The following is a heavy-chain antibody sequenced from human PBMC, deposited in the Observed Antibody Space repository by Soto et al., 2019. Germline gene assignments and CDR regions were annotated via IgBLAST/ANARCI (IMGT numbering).Heavy chain of an antibody. D-gene: IGHD2-2*01. CDR2: ISGSGGST. J-gene: IGHJ5*02. CDR3: AKGARYCSSTSCSRWFDP. Sequence: GGSLRLSCAASGFSFSSYAMSWVRQAPGKGLEWVSAISGSGGSTYYADSVKGRFTISRDNPKNTLYLQMNSLRAEDTAVYYCAKGARYCSSTSCSRWFDPWGQGTLVTVSS. V-gene: IGHV3-23*01. CDR1: GFSFSSYA.